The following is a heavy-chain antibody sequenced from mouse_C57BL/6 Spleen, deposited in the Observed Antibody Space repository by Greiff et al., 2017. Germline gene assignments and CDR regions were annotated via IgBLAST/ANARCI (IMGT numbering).Heavy chain of an antibody. Sequence: VQLQQPGAELVKPGASVKMSCKASGYTFTSYCITWVKQRPGQGLEWIGDIYPCSGSTNYNEKFKSKATVTVATSSSPAYMQLSSLTAEDSAVYYWARKLGQRIFDYWGQGTTLTVSS. J-gene: IGHJ2*01. CDR1: GYTFTSYC. CDR2: IYPCSGST. CDR3: ARKLGQRIFDY. D-gene: IGHD4-1*01. V-gene: IGHV1-55*01.